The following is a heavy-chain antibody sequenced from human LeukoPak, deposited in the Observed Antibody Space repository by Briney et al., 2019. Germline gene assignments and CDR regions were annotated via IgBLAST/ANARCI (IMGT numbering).Heavy chain of an antibody. CDR2: IYHNGNT. D-gene: IGHD3-22*01. V-gene: IGHV4-38-2*02. J-gene: IGHJ4*02. CDR3: ASYKTYYDSSGNPFDY. CDR1: GSSINSVYS. Sequence: PSETLSLTCTVFGSSINSVYSWGWIRQPPGKGLEWIGSIYHNGNTYYNSSLKSRVTISVHTFENQFSLKLSSVTAADTAVYYCASYKTYYDSSGNPFDYWGQGTLVTVSS.